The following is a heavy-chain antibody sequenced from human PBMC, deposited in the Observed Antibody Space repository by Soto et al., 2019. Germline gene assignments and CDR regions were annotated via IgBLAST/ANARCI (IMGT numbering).Heavy chain of an antibody. CDR1: GGSFSGYY. Sequence: SETLSLTCAVYGGSFSGYYWNWIRQPPGKGLEWIGEINHSGSTNYNPSLKSRVTISIDTSKNQFSLKLSSVTAADTAVYYCASIVVPAAPFDYWGQGTLVTVSS. CDR2: INHSGST. J-gene: IGHJ4*02. V-gene: IGHV4-34*01. CDR3: ASIVVPAAPFDY. D-gene: IGHD2-2*01.